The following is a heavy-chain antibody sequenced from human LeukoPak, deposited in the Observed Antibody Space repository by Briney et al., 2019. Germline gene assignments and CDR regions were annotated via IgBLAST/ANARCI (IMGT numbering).Heavy chain of an antibody. Sequence: SETLSLTCAVSGYSISSGYYWGWVRQPPGKGLEWIGSMYHSGSTYYNPSLKSRVTISVDTSKNQFSLKLTSVTATDTAVYFCAGTQSSGIVGATTQFEYWGQGTLVTVSS. CDR1: GYSISSGYY. CDR3: AGTQSSGIVGATTQFEY. J-gene: IGHJ4*02. V-gene: IGHV4-38-2*01. CDR2: MYHSGST. D-gene: IGHD1-26*01.